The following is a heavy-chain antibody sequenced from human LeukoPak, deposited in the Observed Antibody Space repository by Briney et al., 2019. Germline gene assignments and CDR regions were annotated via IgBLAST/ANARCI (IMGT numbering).Heavy chain of an antibody. CDR3: ANDAVGNYDSSPRADY. D-gene: IGHD3-22*01. CDR2: ISWSSGSI. Sequence: PGGSLRLSCAVSGFTFDGYAMHWGRQAPGKGLVWVSGISWSSGSIGYADSVKGRFTISRDNAKNYLNIQMNSMRAEDTALYSCANDAVGNYDSSPRADYWGQGTLVTVSS. V-gene: IGHV3-9*01. J-gene: IGHJ4*02. CDR1: GFTFDGYA.